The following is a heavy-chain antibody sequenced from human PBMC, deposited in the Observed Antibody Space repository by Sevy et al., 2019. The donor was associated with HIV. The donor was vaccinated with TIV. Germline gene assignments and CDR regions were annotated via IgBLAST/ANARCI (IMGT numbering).Heavy chain of an antibody. V-gene: IGHV4-61*02. CDR2: IYIRGTT. Sequence: SETLSLTCNVSGGSIRSGRYYWSWIRQPAGKGLEWIGRIYIRGTTNYNPSLKSPITMSVDTSKNQFALKLSSLTATDTAVYYCARELSDYGMDVWGQGTTVTVSS. J-gene: IGHJ6*02. CDR3: ARELSDYGMDV. CDR1: GGSIRSGRYY.